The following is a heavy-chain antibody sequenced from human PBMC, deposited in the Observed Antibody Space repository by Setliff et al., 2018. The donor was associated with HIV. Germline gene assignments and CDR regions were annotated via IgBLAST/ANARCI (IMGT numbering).Heavy chain of an antibody. CDR1: ELTFSNYA. D-gene: IGHD2-15*01. CDR2: LSGSGGST. Sequence: GGSLRLSCAASELTFSNYAMTWVRQAPGKGLEWVSSLSGSGGSTYYAASVKGRFTISRDDSKKTAYLQMNSLKTEDTAVYFCTRLGPSDYCGGGNCYYDYWGQGTLVTVSS. J-gene: IGHJ4*02. CDR3: TRLGPSDYCGGGNCYYDY. V-gene: IGHV3-23*01.